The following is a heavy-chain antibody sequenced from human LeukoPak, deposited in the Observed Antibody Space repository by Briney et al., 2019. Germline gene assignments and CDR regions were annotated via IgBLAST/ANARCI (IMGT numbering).Heavy chain of an antibody. CDR1: GFTFSRYG. CDR3: AKDRDTYGSIYYFDD. V-gene: IGHV3-30*18. D-gene: IGHD5-18*01. Sequence: PGGSLRLSCAASGFTFSRYGMHWVRQAPGKGLEWVAVISYDGKDKHYADSVKGRFTISRDNSKNTLYLQMNSLRAEDTAVYYCAKDRDTYGSIYYFDDWDQGTLVTVSS. CDR2: ISYDGKDK. J-gene: IGHJ4*02.